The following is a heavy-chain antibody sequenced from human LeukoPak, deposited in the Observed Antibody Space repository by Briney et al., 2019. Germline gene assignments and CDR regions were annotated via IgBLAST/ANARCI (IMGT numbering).Heavy chain of an antibody. D-gene: IGHD6-13*01. V-gene: IGHV3-21*01. CDR3: ARDKEQLNDPFDY. CDR1: GFTFSSYS. CDR2: ISSSSSYI. Sequence: GGSLRLSCAASGFTFSSYSMNWVRQAPGKGLEWVSSISSSSSYIYYADSVKGRFTISRDNAKNSLYLQMNSLRAEDTAVYYCARDKEQLNDPFDYWGQGTLVTVSS. J-gene: IGHJ4*02.